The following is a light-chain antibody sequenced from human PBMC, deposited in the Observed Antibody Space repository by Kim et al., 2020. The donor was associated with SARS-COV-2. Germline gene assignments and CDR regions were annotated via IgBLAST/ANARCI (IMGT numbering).Light chain of an antibody. CDR3: QQSADSLVT. Sequence: DIQMTQSPSSLSASVGDTVTITCRASQSVDNFLNWYQQKPGQAPRLLIYTVSTLESGVPSRFSGSGSGTDFTFTISGLQPEDSAAYYCQQSADSLVTFGGGTKVEIK. J-gene: IGKJ4*01. CDR1: QSVDNF. V-gene: IGKV1-39*01. CDR2: TVS.